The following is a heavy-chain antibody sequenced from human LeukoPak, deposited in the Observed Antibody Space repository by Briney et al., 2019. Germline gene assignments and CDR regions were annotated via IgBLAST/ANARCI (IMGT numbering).Heavy chain of an antibody. D-gene: IGHD3-22*01. CDR2: IYSGAAT. Sequence: GGSLRLSCAASGFAVSRKYMSWVRQAPGKGLEWVSVIYSGAATYYADSVMGRFTISRDNSKNTLYLQMNSLRVEDTAIYYCATHDTSGYYKFDSWGQGTLVTVSS. V-gene: IGHV3-53*01. CDR3: ATHDTSGYYKFDS. CDR1: GFAVSRKY. J-gene: IGHJ4*02.